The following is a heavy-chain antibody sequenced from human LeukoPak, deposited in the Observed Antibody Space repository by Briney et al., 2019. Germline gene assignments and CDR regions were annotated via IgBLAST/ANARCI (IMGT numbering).Heavy chain of an antibody. CDR1: GFTFSSYA. J-gene: IGHJ6*02. Sequence: GGSLRLSCAASGFTFSSYAMSWVRQAPGKGLEWVSAISGSGGSTYYADSVKGRFTISRDNSKNTLYLQMNSLRAEDTAVYYCAKAVEATVLYYYGMDVWGQGTTVTVSS. D-gene: IGHD1-26*01. V-gene: IGHV3-23*01. CDR3: AKAVEATVLYYYGMDV. CDR2: ISGSGGST.